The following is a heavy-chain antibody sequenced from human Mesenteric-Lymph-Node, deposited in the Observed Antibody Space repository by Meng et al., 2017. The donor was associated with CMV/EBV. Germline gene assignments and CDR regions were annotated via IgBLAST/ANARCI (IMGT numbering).Heavy chain of an antibody. J-gene: IGHJ2*01. V-gene: IGHV3-9*01. CDR2: ISWNSGNI. D-gene: IGHD6-6*01. Sequence: GGSLRLSCAASGFIFHDYDMHWVRQAPGKGLEWVSGISWNSGNIEYADSVKGRFTISRDNAKNSLYLQMNSLRAEDTALYYCAKAGYSSSSRGRNWYFDLWGRGTLVTVSS. CDR3: AKAGYSSSSRGRNWYFDL. CDR1: GFIFHDYD.